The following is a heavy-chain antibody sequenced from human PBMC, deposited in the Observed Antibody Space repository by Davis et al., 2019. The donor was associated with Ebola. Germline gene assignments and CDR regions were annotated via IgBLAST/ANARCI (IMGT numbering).Heavy chain of an antibody. CDR2: IYYSGST. CDR3: ARVWFGEFPAYYYYMDV. J-gene: IGHJ6*03. CDR1: GGSISSGGYY. D-gene: IGHD3-10*01. Sequence: PSETLSLTCTVSGGSISSGGYYWSWIRQHPGKGLEWIGYIYYSGSTYYNPSLKSRVTISVDTSKNQFSLKLSSVTAADTAVYYCARVWFGEFPAYYYYMDVWGKGTTVTVSS. V-gene: IGHV4-61*08.